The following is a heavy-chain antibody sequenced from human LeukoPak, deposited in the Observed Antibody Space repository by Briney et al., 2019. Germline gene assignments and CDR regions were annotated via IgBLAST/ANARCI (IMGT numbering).Heavy chain of an antibody. CDR3: AKDQRSGSYQLDY. J-gene: IGHJ4*02. CDR2: ISWNSGSI. V-gene: IGHV3-9*01. CDR1: GFTFDDYA. Sequence: GGSLRLSCAASGFTFDDYAMHWVRQAPGKGLEWVSGISWNSGSIGYADSVKGRFTIPRDNAKNSLYLQMNSLRAEDTALYYCAKDQRSGSYQLDYWGQGTLVTVSS. D-gene: IGHD1-26*01.